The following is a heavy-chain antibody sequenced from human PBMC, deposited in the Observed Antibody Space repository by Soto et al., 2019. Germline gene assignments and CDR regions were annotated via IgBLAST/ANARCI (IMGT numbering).Heavy chain of an antibody. J-gene: IGHJ5*02. V-gene: IGHV1-2*02. CDR2: INPNSGGT. CDR1: GYTFTGYY. D-gene: IGHD2-2*01. Sequence: QVQLVQSGAEVKKPGASVKVSCKASGYTFTGYYMNWVRQAPGQGLEWMGWINPNSGGTNYAQKLQGRVTMTSDTSISTAYMELSRLRSDDTAVYYCAREDCSSTSCQGFDPWGQGTLVTVSS. CDR3: AREDCSSTSCQGFDP.